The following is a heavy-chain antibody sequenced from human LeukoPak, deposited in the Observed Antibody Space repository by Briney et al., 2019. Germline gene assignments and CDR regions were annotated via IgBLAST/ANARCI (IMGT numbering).Heavy chain of an antibody. D-gene: IGHD2-2*01. CDR2: IFHSGST. V-gene: IGHV4-4*02. CDR1: GGSLSSNNW. J-gene: IGHJ5*02. Sequence: SGTLFLTCAVSGGSLSSNNWWSWVRQPPGKGLEWIGEIFHSGSTNYNPSLKSRVTISVDKSKNQFSLKLNSVTAADTAVYYCARDLQCRSTSCYSDWFDPWGQGTLVTVSS. CDR3: ARDLQCRSTSCYSDWFDP.